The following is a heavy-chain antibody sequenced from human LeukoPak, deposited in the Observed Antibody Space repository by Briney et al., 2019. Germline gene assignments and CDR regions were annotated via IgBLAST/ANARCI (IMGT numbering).Heavy chain of an antibody. D-gene: IGHD4/OR15-4a*01. Sequence: ASETLSLTCTVSGDSISGYYWAWIRQPAGKGLEWIGHIYAPGSSNYSPSFKSRVTMSIDMSNSQFSLRLNSVTAADTAMYYCARDLEDFDSPANDYWGQGTHVIVSP. CDR2: IYAPGSS. V-gene: IGHV4-4*07. CDR3: ARDLEDFDSPANDY. J-gene: IGHJ4*02. CDR1: GDSISGYY.